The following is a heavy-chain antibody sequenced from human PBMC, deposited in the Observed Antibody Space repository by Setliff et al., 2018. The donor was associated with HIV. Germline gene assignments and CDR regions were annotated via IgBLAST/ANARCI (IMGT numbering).Heavy chain of an antibody. J-gene: IGHJ4*02. Sequence: ASVKVSYKASGYTFTNYAIHWVRQAPGQGLEWMGWINAGNGNTDSSKKFQRRVTITREKYATTAYMKLSSLTPEDTAIYFCARALAYGSGTDSAAGFWGQGTLVTVSS. CDR1: GYTFTNYA. V-gene: IGHV1-3*01. CDR2: INAGNGNT. CDR3: ARALAYGSGTDSAAGF. D-gene: IGHD3-10*01.